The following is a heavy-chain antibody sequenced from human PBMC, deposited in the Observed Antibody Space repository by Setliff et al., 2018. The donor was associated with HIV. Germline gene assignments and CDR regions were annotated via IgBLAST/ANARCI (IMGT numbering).Heavy chain of an antibody. CDR3: ARDNRTGYSGGWPLDY. V-gene: IGHV1-2*02. CDR1: GYTFTGYY. D-gene: IGHD5-12*01. Sequence: ASVKVSCKASGYTFTGYYMHWVRQAPGQGLEWMAWINPNTGGTQYAQKFQGRVTVTRDTPISTAYMEIKKLTSDDTAVYYCARDNRTGYSGGWPLDYWGQGTVVTVSS. J-gene: IGHJ4*02. CDR2: INPNTGGT.